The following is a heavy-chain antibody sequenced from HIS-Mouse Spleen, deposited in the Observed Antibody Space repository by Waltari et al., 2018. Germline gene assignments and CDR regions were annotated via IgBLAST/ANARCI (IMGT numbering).Heavy chain of an antibody. CDR1: GGSISSSSYY. CDR2: IYYSGGT. V-gene: IGHV4-39*07. Sequence: QLQLQESGPGLVKPSETLSLTCTVSGGSISSSSYYWGWIRQPPGKGLEWIGMIYYSGGTYQNPSLKSRVTRSVDTTKNQFSLKLSSVTAADTAVYYCAREIPYSSSWYDWYFDLWGRGTLVTVSS. J-gene: IGHJ2*01. D-gene: IGHD6-13*01. CDR3: AREIPYSSSWYDWYFDL.